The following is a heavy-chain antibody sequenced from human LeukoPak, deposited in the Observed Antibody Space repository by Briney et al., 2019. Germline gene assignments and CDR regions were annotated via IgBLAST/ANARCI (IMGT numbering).Heavy chain of an antibody. D-gene: IGHD4-23*01. Sequence: ASVKVSCKASGYTFTSYAMNWVRQAPGQGLEWMGWINTNTGNPTYAQGFTGRFVFSLDTSVSTAYLQISSLKAEDTAVYYCAREYYGGNSQADAFDIWGQGTMVTVSS. CDR2: INTNTGNP. V-gene: IGHV7-4-1*02. CDR3: AREYYGGNSQADAFDI. CDR1: GYTFTSYA. J-gene: IGHJ3*02.